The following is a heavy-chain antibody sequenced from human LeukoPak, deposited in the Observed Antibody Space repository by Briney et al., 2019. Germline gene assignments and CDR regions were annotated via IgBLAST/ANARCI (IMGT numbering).Heavy chain of an antibody. D-gene: IGHD3-3*01. CDR2: INPSGGST. CDR1: GYTFTSYY. J-gene: IGHJ5*02. V-gene: IGHV1-46*01. CDR3: ARSGLRFLEWTKNWFDP. Sequence: ASVKVSCKASGYTFTSYYMHWVRQAPGQGLEWMGLINPSGGSTSYAQKFQGRVTMTRDISTSTVYMELSSLRSEDTAVYYCARSGLRFLEWTKNWFDPWGQGTLVTVSS.